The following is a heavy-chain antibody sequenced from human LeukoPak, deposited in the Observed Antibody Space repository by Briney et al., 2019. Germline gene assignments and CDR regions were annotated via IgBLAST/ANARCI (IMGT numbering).Heavy chain of an antibody. CDR3: AKGPPYYDFWSGPLDY. CDR2: ISWNSGSI. Sequence: LGGSLRLSCAASGFTFDDYAMHWVRQAPGKGLEWVSGISWNSGSIGYADSVKGRFTISRDNAKNSLYLQTNSLRAEDTALYYCAKGPPYYDFWSGPLDYWGQGTLVTVSS. J-gene: IGHJ4*02. V-gene: IGHV3-9*01. D-gene: IGHD3-3*01. CDR1: GFTFDDYA.